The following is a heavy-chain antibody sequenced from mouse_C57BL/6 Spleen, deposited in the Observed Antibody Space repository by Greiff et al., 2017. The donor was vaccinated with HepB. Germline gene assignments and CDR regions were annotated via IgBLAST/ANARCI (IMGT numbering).Heavy chain of an antibody. CDR3: ARWAYSNYEDY. CDR1: GYTFTDYY. V-gene: IGHV1-26*01. D-gene: IGHD2-5*01. CDR2: INPNNGGT. Sequence: VQLQQSGPELVKPGASVKISCKASGYTFTDYYMNWVKQSHGKSLEWIGDINPNNGGTSYNQKFKGKATLTVDKSSSTAYMELRSLTSEDSAVYYCARWAYSNYEDYWGQGTTLTVSS. J-gene: IGHJ2*01.